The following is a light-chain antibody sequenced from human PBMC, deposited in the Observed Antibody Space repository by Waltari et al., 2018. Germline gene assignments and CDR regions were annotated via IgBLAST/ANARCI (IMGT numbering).Light chain of an antibody. V-gene: IGLV2-11*01. CDR2: DVT. J-gene: IGLJ3*02. Sequence: QSALTQPRSVSGSPGPSVTISCTGTSRDVGGYNYVSWYQHLPGKAPKLIIYDVTKWPSGVPDRFSGSKSGNTASLTISGLLGEDEADYYCCSYGGSSWVFGGGTKLTVL. CDR1: SRDVGGYNY. CDR3: CSYGGSSWV.